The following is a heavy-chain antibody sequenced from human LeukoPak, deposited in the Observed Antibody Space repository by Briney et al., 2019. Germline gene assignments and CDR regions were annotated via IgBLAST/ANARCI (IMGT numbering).Heavy chain of an antibody. CDR3: ARRRVQYNYTLDI. V-gene: IGHV3-7*03. J-gene: IGHJ3*02. CDR1: GFTFGSYW. D-gene: IGHD5-18*01. Sequence: GGSLRLSCAASGFTFGSYWMSWVRQAPGKGLEWVANIKQDGSEKYYVDSVKGRFTISRDNAKNSLYLQMNSLRAEDTAVYYCARRRVQYNYTLDIWGQGTMVTVSS. CDR2: IKQDGSEK.